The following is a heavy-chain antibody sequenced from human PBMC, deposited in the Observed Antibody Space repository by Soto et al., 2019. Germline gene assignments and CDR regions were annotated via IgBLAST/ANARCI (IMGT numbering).Heavy chain of an antibody. J-gene: IGHJ6*02. CDR3: ARFGVVITNYYYSGMDL. Sequence: ASVKVSCKASGFPFSDYYIHWLRQAPGQGPEWMGWINPKSGDTNYARNFLGRVTVTSDTSISTAYLELSRLTSDDTAVYYCARFGVVITNYYYSGMDLWGQGATVTVSS. CDR2: INPKSGDT. V-gene: IGHV1-2*02. CDR1: GFPFSDYY. D-gene: IGHD3-3*01.